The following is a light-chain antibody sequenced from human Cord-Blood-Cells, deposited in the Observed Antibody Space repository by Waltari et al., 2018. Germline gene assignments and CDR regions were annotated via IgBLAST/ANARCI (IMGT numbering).Light chain of an antibody. J-gene: IGLJ1*01. V-gene: IGLV2-14*01. CDR2: DVS. CDR3: SSYTSSSTYV. CDR1: SSDVGGYHF. Sequence: QSALTPPASVSGSPGQSITISCTGTSSDVGGYHFVSWYQQHPGKAPKLMSYDVSKRPSGVSNRFSGSKSGNTASLTISGLQAEDEADYYCSSYTSSSTYVFGTGTKVTVL.